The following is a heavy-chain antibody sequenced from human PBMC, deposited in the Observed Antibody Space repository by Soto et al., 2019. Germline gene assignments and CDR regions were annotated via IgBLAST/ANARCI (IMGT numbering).Heavy chain of an antibody. CDR2: IKQDGSEK. CDR3: MTTVTTFGC. CDR1: GFTLSNYW. D-gene: IGHD4-17*01. J-gene: IGHJ4*02. Sequence: GGSLRLSCTASGFTLSNYWMNWVRQAPEKGLEWVANIKQDGSEKNYVDSVKGRFTISRDNAKNSLYLQMDSLRADDTAMYYCMTTVTTFGCWGQGTLVTVSS. V-gene: IGHV3-7*05.